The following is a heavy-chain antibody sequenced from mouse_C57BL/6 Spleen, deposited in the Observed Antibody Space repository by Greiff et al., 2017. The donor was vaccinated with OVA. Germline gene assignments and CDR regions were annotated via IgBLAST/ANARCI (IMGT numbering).Heavy chain of an antibody. D-gene: IGHD1-1*01. V-gene: IGHV1-61*01. J-gene: IGHJ2*01. Sequence: QVQLQQPGAELVRPGSSVKLSCKASGYTFTSYWMDWVKQRPGQGLEWIGNIYPSDSETHYNQKFKDKATLTVDKSSSTAYMQLSSLTSEDSAVYYCARGVVATYFDDWGQGTTLTVSS. CDR3: ARGVVATYFDD. CDR2: IYPSDSET. CDR1: GYTFTSYW.